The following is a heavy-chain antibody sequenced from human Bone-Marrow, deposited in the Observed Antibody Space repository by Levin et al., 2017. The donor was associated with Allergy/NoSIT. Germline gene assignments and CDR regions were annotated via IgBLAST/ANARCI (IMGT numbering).Heavy chain of an antibody. V-gene: IGHV3-23*01. J-gene: IGHJ4*02. CDR3: AKDERGVVVVITLDY. D-gene: IGHD3-22*01. CDR2: ISGSGGST. Sequence: GGSLRLSCAASGFTFSSYAMSWVRQAPGKGLEWVSAISGSGGSTYYADSVKGRFTISRDNSKNTLYLQMNSLRAEDTAVYYCAKDERGVVVVITLDYWGQGTLVTVSS. CDR1: GFTFSSYA.